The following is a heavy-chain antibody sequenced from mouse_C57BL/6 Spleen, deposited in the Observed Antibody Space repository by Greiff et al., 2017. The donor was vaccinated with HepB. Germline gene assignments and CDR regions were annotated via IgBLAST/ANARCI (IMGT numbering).Heavy chain of an antibody. CDR3: ARSGYYGSSLYWYFDV. Sequence: VQLQQPGAELVRPGSSVKLSCKASGYTFTSYWMHWVKQRPIQGLEWIGNIDPSDSETHYNQKFKDKATLTVAKSSSTAYMQLRSLTSEDSAVYYCARSGYYGSSLYWYFDVWGTGTTVTVSS. CDR1: GYTFTSYW. CDR2: IDPSDSET. D-gene: IGHD1-1*01. J-gene: IGHJ1*03. V-gene: IGHV1-52*01.